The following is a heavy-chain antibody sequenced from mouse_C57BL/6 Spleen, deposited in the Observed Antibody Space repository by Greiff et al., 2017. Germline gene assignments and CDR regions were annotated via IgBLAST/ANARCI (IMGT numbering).Heavy chain of an antibody. CDR3: ALLRGWYFDV. J-gene: IGHJ1*03. Sequence: QVQLQQPGAELVMPGASVKLSCKASGYTFTSYWMHWVKQRPGQGLEWIGEIDPSDSYTNYNQKFKGKSTLTVDKSSSTAYMQLSSLTSEDSAVXYCALLRGWYFDVWGTGTTVTVSS. CDR1: GYTFTSYW. D-gene: IGHD1-1*01. CDR2: IDPSDSYT. V-gene: IGHV1-69*01.